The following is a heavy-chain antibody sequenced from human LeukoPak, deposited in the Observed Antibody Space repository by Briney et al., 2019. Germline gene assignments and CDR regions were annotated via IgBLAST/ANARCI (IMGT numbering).Heavy chain of an antibody. V-gene: IGHV3-23*01. CDR3: ANSDSSSVYYYYSTDV. CDR2: ISGSGGST. D-gene: IGHD6-13*01. J-gene: IGHJ6*02. CDR1: GFTFSSYA. Sequence: GGSLRLSCAASGFTFSSYAMSWVRQAPGKGLEWVSAISGSGGSTYYADSLKGRFTISRDNSKNTLYLQMNSLRAEDTAVYYCANSDSSSVYYYYSTDVWGQGTPVTVPS.